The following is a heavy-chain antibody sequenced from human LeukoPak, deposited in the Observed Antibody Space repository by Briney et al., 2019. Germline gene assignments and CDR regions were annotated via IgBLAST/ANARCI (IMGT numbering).Heavy chain of an antibody. D-gene: IGHD3-10*01. V-gene: IGHV3-21*01. CDR3: TRVGYGSGSSPNYYCYGMDV. CDR1: GFTLSDYS. J-gene: IGHJ6*02. Sequence: GGSLRLSCAASGFTLSDYSMNWVRQAPGKGLEWVSSISSGSRYIFYADSVKGRFTISRDNAKNSLYLQMNSLRAEDTAVYYCTRVGYGSGSSPNYYCYGMDVWGQGTTVTVSS. CDR2: ISSGSRYI.